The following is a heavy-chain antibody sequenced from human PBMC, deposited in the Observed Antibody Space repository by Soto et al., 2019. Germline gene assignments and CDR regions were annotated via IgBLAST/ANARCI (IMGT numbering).Heavy chain of an antibody. V-gene: IGHV1-69*13. CDR1: GSTFSSYA. D-gene: IGHD1-26*01. CDR2: IIPIFGTA. CDR3: ARDPTSMPGATGYFDY. Sequence: ASVKVSCKASGSTFSSYAISWVRQAPGQGLEWMGGIIPIFGTANYAQKFQGRVTITADESTSAAYMELSSLRSEDTAVYYCARDPTSMPGATGYFDYWGQGTLVTVSS. J-gene: IGHJ4*02.